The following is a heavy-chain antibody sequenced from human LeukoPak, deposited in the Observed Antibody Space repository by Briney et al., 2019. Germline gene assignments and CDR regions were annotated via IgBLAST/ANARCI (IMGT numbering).Heavy chain of an antibody. J-gene: IGHJ4*02. Sequence: SETLSLTCTVSGGSISPYYWSWIRQPPGKGLEWIGYIYYRGSTNYNPSLESRVTISVDTSKTQFSLKLSSVTAADTAVYYCARQPSIFYFDYWGQGTLVTVSS. CDR1: GGSISPYY. V-gene: IGHV4-59*08. D-gene: IGHD2-15*01. CDR2: IYYRGST. CDR3: ARQPSIFYFDY.